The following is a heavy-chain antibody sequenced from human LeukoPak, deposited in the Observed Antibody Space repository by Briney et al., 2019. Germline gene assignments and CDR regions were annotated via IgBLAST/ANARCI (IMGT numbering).Heavy chain of an antibody. J-gene: IGHJ3*02. CDR1: GYTFTSYG. D-gene: IGHD6-19*01. CDR3: ARRYSSGWYGGAFDI. CDR2: ISAYNGNT. V-gene: IGHV1-18*01. Sequence: GASVKVSCKASGYTFTSYGISWVRQAPGQGLEWMGWISAYNGNTNYAQKLQGRVTMTTDTSTSTAYVELRSLRSDDTAVYYCARRYSSGWYGGAFDIWGQGTMVTVSS.